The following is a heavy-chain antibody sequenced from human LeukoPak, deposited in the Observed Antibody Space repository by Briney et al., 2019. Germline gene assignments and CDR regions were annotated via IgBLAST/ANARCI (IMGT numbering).Heavy chain of an antibody. CDR2: INWNGGST. Sequence: GGSLRLSCAASGFTFDDYGMSWVRQAPGKGLEWVSGINWNGGSTGYADSVKGRLTISRDNAKNSLYLQMNSLRAEDTALYHCARALYYDFWSGSPDDAFDIWGQGTMVTVSS. J-gene: IGHJ3*02. D-gene: IGHD3-3*01. V-gene: IGHV3-20*01. CDR3: ARALYYDFWSGSPDDAFDI. CDR1: GFTFDDYG.